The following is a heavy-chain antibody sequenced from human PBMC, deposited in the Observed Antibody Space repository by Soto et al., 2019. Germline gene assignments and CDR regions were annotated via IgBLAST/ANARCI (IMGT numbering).Heavy chain of an antibody. CDR2: IRSKANSYAT. CDR3: TRTGYCSSTSCSYYYYYGMDV. V-gene: IGHV3-73*01. CDR1: GFTFSGSA. J-gene: IGHJ6*02. D-gene: IGHD2-2*01. Sequence: GGCLRLSCAASGFTFSGSAMHWVRQASGKGLEWVGRIRSKANSYATAYAASVKGRFTISRDDSKNTAYLQMNSLKTEDTAVYYCTRTGYCSSTSCSYYYYYGMDVWGQGTTVTVSS.